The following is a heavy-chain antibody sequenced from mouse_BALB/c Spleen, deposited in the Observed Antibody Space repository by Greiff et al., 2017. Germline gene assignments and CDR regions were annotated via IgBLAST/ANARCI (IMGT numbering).Heavy chain of an antibody. Sequence: LVESGAELAKPGASVKMSCKASGYTFTSYWMHWVKQRPGQGLEWIGYINPSTGYTEYNQKFKDKATLTADKSSSTAYMQLSSLTSEDSAVYYCARAYYGKAMDYWGQGTSVTVSS. D-gene: IGHD2-10*01. J-gene: IGHJ4*01. CDR2: INPSTGYT. CDR1: GYTFTSYW. CDR3: ARAYYGKAMDY. V-gene: IGHV1-7*01.